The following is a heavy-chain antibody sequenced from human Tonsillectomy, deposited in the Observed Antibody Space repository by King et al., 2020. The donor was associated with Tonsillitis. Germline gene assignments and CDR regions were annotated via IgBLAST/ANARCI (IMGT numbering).Heavy chain of an antibody. J-gene: IGHJ4*02. D-gene: IGHD7-27*01. CDR1: GGSISSYY. CDR2: IYYSGST. CDR3: ARVKGGGSVLGMYYFDY. Sequence: HVQLQESGPGLVKPSETLSLTCTVSGGSISSYYWSWIRQPPGKGLEWIGYIYYSGSTNYNPSLKSRVTISVDTSKNQFSLKLSSVTAADTAVYYCARVKGGGSVLGMYYFDYWGQGTLVTVSS. V-gene: IGHV4-59*01.